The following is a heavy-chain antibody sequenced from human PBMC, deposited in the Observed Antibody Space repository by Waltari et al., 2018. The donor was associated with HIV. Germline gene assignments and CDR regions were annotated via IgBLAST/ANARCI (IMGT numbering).Heavy chain of an antibody. Sequence: QVQLQESGPGLVKPSQTLSLTCTVSGGSISSGGYYWSWIRAHPGKGLEWIGYIYYSGSTYYNPSLKSLVTISVDTSKNQFSLKLSSVTAADTAVYYCARGDYDILTGSPDAFDIWGQGTMVTVSS. V-gene: IGHV4-31*01. CDR3: ARGDYDILTGSPDAFDI. CDR2: IYYSGST. D-gene: IGHD3-9*01. CDR1: GGSISSGGYY. J-gene: IGHJ3*02.